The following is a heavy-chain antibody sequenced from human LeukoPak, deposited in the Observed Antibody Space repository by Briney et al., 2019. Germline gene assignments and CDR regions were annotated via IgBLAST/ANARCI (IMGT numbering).Heavy chain of an antibody. CDR3: ATRSFYYGMDV. J-gene: IGHJ6*02. CDR1: GFSSGSPT. Sequence: PGGSLRLSCAASGFSSGSPTLGWVRQASGKGLEWISSISGSGSYTYYADSVKGRFTISRDNSKNTVYLQMNSLRDEDTAVYYCATRSFYYGMDVWGQGTTVTVSS. CDR2: ISGSGSYT. V-gene: IGHV3-23*01.